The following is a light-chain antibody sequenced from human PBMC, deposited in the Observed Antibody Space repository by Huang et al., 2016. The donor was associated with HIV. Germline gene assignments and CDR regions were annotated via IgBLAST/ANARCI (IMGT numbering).Light chain of an antibody. Sequence: DIVMTQSPDSLAVSLGERATINCKSSQSVLYSSNNKNYLAWYRQKPGQPPNLLIYWASPGDSGFPDRFGGSGSGTDSTLPISSLQAEDVAVYYCQQYYSTPVTFGKGPSWRSN. V-gene: IGKV4-1*01. J-gene: IGKJ2*01. CDR2: WAS. CDR1: QSVLYSSNNKNY. CDR3: QQYYSTPVT.